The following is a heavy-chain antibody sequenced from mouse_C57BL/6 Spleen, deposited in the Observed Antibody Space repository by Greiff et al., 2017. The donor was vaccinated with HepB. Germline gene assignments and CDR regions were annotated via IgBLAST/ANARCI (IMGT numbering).Heavy chain of an antibody. CDR1: GFTFSDYG. CDR2: ISSGSSTI. D-gene: IGHD1-1*01. CDR3: ARSFYYGSSYDWFAD. J-gene: IGHJ3*01. Sequence: EVMLVESGGGLVKPGGSLKLSCAASGFTFSDYGMHWVRQAPEKGLEWVAYISSGSSTIYYADTVKGRFTISRDNAKNTLFLQMTSLRSEDTAMYYCARSFYYGSSYDWFADWGQGTLVTVSA. V-gene: IGHV5-17*01.